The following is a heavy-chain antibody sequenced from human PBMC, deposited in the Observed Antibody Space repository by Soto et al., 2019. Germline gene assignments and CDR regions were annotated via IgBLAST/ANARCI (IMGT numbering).Heavy chain of an antibody. CDR2: IYYSGST. Sequence: PSETLSLTCTVSGGSISSYYWSWIRQPPGKGLEWIGYIYYSGSTNYNPSLQSRLTISVDTSKNQFSLGLSSVTAADTAVYYCARDDKGYGDVDCWGQGALVTVSS. D-gene: IGHD4-17*01. J-gene: IGHJ4*02. V-gene: IGHV4-59*12. CDR1: GGSISSYY. CDR3: ARDDKGYGDVDC.